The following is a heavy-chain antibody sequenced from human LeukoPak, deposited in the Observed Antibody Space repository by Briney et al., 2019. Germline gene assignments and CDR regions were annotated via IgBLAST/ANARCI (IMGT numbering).Heavy chain of an antibody. D-gene: IGHD1-26*01. Sequence: SETLSLTCSVSGGSVSSDSYYWSWIRQSPGKGLEWIGYIYYSGSTNYNPSLKSRVIISIDTSKNQFSLKLSSVTAADTAVYYCARVSGSYPYYFDYWGQGALVTVSS. J-gene: IGHJ4*02. CDR3: ARVSGSYPYYFDY. CDR2: IYYSGST. CDR1: GGSVSSDSYY. V-gene: IGHV4-61*01.